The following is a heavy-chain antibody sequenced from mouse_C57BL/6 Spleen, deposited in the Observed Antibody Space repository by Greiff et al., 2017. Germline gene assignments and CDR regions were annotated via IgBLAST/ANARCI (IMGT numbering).Heavy chain of an antibody. V-gene: IGHV3-6*01. CDR2: ISYDGSN. CDR1: GYSITSGYY. D-gene: IGHD1-3*01. CDR3: AIYPEGENYFDY. Sequence: EVKLMESGPGLVKPSQSLSLTCSVTGYSITSGYYWNWIRQFPGNKLEWMGYISYDGSNNYNPSLKNRISITRDTSKNQFFLKLNSVTTEDTATYYCAIYPEGENYFDYWGQGTTLTVSS. J-gene: IGHJ2*01.